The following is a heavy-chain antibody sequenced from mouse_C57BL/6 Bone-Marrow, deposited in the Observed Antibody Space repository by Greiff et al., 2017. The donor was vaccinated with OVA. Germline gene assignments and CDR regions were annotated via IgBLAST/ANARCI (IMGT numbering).Heavy chain of an antibody. CDR2: IDPSDSYT. V-gene: IGHV1-50*01. CDR1: GYTFTSYW. Sequence: QVQLQQPGAELVKPGASVKLSCKASGYTFTSYWMQWVKQRPGQGLEWIGEIDPSDSYTNYNQKFKGKATLTVDTSSSTAYMQLSSLTSEDSAVEYCAREEGIYYYLWGQGTTLTVSS. J-gene: IGHJ2*01. D-gene: IGHD1-1*01. CDR3: AREEGIYYYL.